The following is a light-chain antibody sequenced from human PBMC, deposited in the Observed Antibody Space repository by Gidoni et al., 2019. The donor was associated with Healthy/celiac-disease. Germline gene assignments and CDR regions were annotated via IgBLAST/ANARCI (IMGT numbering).Light chain of an antibody. Sequence: SAVTQPREVSGSPGQSVTISCTGTSSDVGGYNYVSWYQQHPGKAPKLMIYDVRKRPSGVPDRFSGSKSGNTASLTISRLQAEDEADYYCCSYAGTSTLVFGGGTKLTVL. CDR1: SSDVGGYNY. J-gene: IGLJ2*01. CDR2: DVR. CDR3: CSYAGTSTLV. V-gene: IGLV2-11*01.